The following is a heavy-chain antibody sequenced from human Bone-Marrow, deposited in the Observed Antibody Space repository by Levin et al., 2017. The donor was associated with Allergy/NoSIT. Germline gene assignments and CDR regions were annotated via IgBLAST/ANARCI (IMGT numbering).Heavy chain of an antibody. V-gene: IGHV4-59*01. CDR2: ILHTGST. CDR1: GGSLSYYY. Sequence: SETLSLTCTVSGGSLSYYYWTWIRQPPGKGLEWIGYILHTGSTNYNSSLKSRVTMSVDTSKTQFSLKLTSMTAADTAIYYCARGANSESGGYFGPPFDRRGQGTLVTVSS. D-gene: IGHD3-10*01. J-gene: IGHJ1*01. CDR3: ARGANSESGGYFGPPFDR.